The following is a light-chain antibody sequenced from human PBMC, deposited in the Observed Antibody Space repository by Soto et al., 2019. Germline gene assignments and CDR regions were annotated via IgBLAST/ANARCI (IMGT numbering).Light chain of an antibody. Sequence: QSVLTQPHSGSGSPGQSVTIACTGTGDDVGAYNYVSWYQQHPGRPPKLMIYDVDRWPSGVPDRFSGSKSGNTASLTISGLQAGDDADNLLCSNAGAYTYLFG. CDR3: CSNAGAYTYL. CDR2: DVD. CDR1: GDDVGAYNY. V-gene: IGLV2-11*01. J-gene: IGLJ1*01.